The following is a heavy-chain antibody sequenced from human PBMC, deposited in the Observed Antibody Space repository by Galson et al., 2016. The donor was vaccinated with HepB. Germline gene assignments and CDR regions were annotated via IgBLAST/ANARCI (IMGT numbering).Heavy chain of an antibody. J-gene: IGHJ4*02. Sequence: SLRLSCAASGFTFNNYWMHWVRQAPGKGLVWVSRISGDGTNTFYADSVKGRFTISRDNARNTVYMQMDSLTAEDTALYYCAKTITGTSWRRLNYFDSWGQGTLVTVSS. CDR2: ISGDGTNT. V-gene: IGHV3-74*01. CDR3: AKTITGTSWRRLNYFDS. D-gene: IGHD1-20*01. CDR1: GFTFNNYW.